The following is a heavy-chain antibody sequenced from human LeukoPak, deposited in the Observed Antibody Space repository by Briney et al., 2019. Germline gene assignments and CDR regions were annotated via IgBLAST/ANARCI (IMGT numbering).Heavy chain of an antibody. J-gene: IGHJ4*02. CDR3: AKVESGWYYFDY. CDR2: ISGSGGST. Sequence: GGSLRLSCAASGFTFSSYAMSWVRQAPGKGLEWVSAISGSGGSTYYADSVKGRFTTSRDNSKNTLYLQMNSLRAEDTAVYYCAKVESGWYYFDYWGQGTLVTVSS. CDR1: GFTFSSYA. D-gene: IGHD6-13*01. V-gene: IGHV3-23*01.